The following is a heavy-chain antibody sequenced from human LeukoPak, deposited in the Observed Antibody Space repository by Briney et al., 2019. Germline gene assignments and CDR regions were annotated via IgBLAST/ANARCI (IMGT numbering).Heavy chain of an antibody. CDR2: IYYSGST. Sequence: SQTLSLTCTVSGGSISTGGNYWSWFRQHPGKGLEWIGYIYYSGSTYYNPSLQSRITISVDTSKNQFSLELSSVTAADTAVYYGARGYYDSRANYYYYYWGQGTLVTVSS. CDR3: ARGYYDSRANYYYYY. V-gene: IGHV4-31*03. CDR1: GGSISTGGNY. J-gene: IGHJ4*02. D-gene: IGHD3-22*01.